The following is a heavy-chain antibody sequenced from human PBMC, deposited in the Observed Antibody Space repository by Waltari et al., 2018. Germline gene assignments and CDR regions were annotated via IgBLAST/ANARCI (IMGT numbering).Heavy chain of an antibody. V-gene: IGHV1-8*02. CDR2: VNPNSGAT. Sequence: QVQLVQSGAEVLRPGASVKVSCLASGYTFINSELNWVRQAAGQGLEGRGWVNPNSGATAYAQKFQGRITMTWDTSISTAYMEMSNLRSDDTAVLYCARGRDVFANFDYNWFDPWGQGTLVTVSS. CDR1: GYTFINSE. CDR3: ARGRDVFANFDYNWFDP. J-gene: IGHJ5*02. D-gene: IGHD2-21*01.